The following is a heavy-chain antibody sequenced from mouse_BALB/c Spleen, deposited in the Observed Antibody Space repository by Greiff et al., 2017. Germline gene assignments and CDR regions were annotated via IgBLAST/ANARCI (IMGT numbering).Heavy chain of an antibody. Sequence: EVKLVESGGGLVQPGGSLRLSCATSGFTFSDFYMEWVRQPPGKRLEWIAASRNKANDYTTEYSASVKGRFIVSRDTSQSILYLQMNALRAEDTAIYYCARDPSDGYSYYYAMDYWGQGTSVTVSS. CDR3: ARDPSDGYSYYYAMDY. J-gene: IGHJ4*01. D-gene: IGHD2-3*01. V-gene: IGHV7-1*02. CDR2: SRNKANDYTT. CDR1: GFTFSDFY.